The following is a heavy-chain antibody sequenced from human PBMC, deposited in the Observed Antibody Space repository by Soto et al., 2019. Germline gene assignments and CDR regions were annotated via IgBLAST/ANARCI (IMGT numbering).Heavy chain of an antibody. Sequence: PGGSLRLSCAASGFTFSSYAMSWVRQAPGKGLEWVSAISGSGGSTYYADSVKGRFTISRDNSKNTLYLQMNSLRAEDTAVYYCAKDPGPGDYGDYVWDYWGQGTLVTVSS. CDR2: ISGSGGST. CDR1: GFTFSSYA. J-gene: IGHJ4*02. V-gene: IGHV3-23*01. CDR3: AKDPGPGDYGDYVWDY. D-gene: IGHD4-17*01.